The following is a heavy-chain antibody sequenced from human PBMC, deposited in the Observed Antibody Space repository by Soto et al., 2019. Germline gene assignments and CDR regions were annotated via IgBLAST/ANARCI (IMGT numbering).Heavy chain of an antibody. CDR2: INDDGSTI. Sequence: EVQLVESGGGLFQPGGSLRLSCAASGFTFSRDWMHWVRHAPGKGLVWVSRINDDGSTINYADSVKGRFTISRDNAKNTLYLQMNSLRVEDTATYDCVRGPGWWGQGALVTVSA. CDR1: GFTFSRDW. J-gene: IGHJ4*01. CDR3: VRGPGW. V-gene: IGHV3-74*01.